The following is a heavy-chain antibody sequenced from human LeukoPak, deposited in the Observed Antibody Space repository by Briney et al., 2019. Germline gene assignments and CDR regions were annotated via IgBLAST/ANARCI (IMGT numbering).Heavy chain of an antibody. CDR3: ARDFGVSGRAFDI. J-gene: IGHJ3*02. D-gene: IGHD1-26*01. V-gene: IGHV3-30-3*01. CDR2: ISYDGSNK. CDR1: GFTFSSYA. Sequence: GRSLRLSCAASGFTFSSYAMHWVRQAPGKGLEWVAGISYDGSNKYYADSVKGRFTISRDNSKNTLYLQMDSLRAEDTAVYYCARDFGVSGRAFDIWGQGTMVTVSS.